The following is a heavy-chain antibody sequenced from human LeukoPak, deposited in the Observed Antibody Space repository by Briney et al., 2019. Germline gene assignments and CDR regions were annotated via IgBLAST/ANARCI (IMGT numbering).Heavy chain of an antibody. J-gene: IGHJ3*02. V-gene: IGHV3-21*01. CDR2: ISSSSSYI. Sequence: GGSLRLSCAASGFTFSSYSMNWVRQAPGKGLEWVSSISSSSSYIYYADSVKGRFTISRDNAKNSLYLQMNSLRAEDTAVYYCARETTVTFPDAFDIWGQGTMVTVSS. CDR3: ARETTVTFPDAFDI. D-gene: IGHD4-17*01. CDR1: GFTFSSYS.